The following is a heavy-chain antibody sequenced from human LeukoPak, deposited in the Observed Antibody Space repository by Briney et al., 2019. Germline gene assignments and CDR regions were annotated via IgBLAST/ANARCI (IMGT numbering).Heavy chain of an antibody. D-gene: IGHD3-16*01. J-gene: IGHJ5*02. CDR3: ARAPVRDYVWGSYTTNWFDP. CDR1: GFTFSSYG. V-gene: IGHV3-30*03. Sequence: GGSLRLSCAASGFTFSSYGMHWVRQAPGKGLEWVAVISYDGSNKYYADSVKGRFTISRDNSKNTLYLQMNSLRAEDTAVYYCARAPVRDYVWGSYTTNWFDPWGQGTLVTVSS. CDR2: ISYDGSNK.